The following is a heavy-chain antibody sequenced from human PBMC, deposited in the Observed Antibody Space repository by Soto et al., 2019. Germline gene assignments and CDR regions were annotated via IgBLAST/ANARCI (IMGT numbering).Heavy chain of an antibody. V-gene: IGHV1-18*01. CDR3: ARGVRMVATADYFDY. CDR2: ISAYNGNT. D-gene: IGHD5-12*01. Sequence: ASVKVSCKASGYTFTNFGISWVRQAPGQGLEWMGWISAYNGNTNYAQKFQGRVTMTTDTSTSTAYMEVRSLRFDDTAVYYCARGVRMVATADYFDYWGQGTLVTVSS. J-gene: IGHJ4*02. CDR1: GYTFTNFG.